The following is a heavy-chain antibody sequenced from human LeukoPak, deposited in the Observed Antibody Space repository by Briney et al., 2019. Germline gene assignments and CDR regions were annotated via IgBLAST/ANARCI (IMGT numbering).Heavy chain of an antibody. Sequence: PGGSLRLSCGASGFTVSSNYMSWVRQAPGKGLEWVSVIYSGGSTYYADSVKGRFTISRDNSKNTLYLQMNSLRAEDTAVYYCARSPPMSQFDYWGQGTLVTVSS. CDR1: GFTVSSNY. V-gene: IGHV3-66*02. J-gene: IGHJ4*02. D-gene: IGHD3-22*01. CDR3: ARSPPMSQFDY. CDR2: IYSGGST.